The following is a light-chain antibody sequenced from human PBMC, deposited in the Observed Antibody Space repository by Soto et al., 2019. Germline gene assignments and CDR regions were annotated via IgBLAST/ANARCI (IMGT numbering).Light chain of an antibody. Sequence: IVLTHSPGTLSLSPGESATVSFSSSQSFNNYLAWYQQKPGQSPRLLIYDASIRATGVPDRFSGSGAGTDFSLTISRLEPEDFAVYYCQQYRSSPLITFGQGTRLEI. CDR3: QQYRSSPLIT. CDR2: DAS. CDR1: QSFNNY. V-gene: IGKV3-20*01. J-gene: IGKJ5*01.